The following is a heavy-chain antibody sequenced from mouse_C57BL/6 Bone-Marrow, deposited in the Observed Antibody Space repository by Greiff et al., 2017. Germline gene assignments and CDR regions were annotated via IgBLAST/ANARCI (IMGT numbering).Heavy chain of an antibody. CDR2: IDPENGDT. J-gene: IGHJ3*02. Sequence: VQLQQSGAELVRPGASVKLSCTASGFNIKDDYMHWVKPRPEQGLEWIGWIDPENGDTEYASKFQGKATITADTSSNTAYLQLSSLTSEDTAVYYCTTPGMSTPLGYWGQGTLVTVSA. D-gene: IGHD5-1*01. V-gene: IGHV14-4*01. CDR3: TTPGMSTPLGY. CDR1: GFNIKDDY.